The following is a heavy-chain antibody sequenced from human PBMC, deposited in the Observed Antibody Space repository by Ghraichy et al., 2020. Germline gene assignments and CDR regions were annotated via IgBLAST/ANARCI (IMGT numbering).Heavy chain of an antibody. CDR2: IYYSGTT. Sequence: SETLSLICSVSGGSIRNNFWSWIQKPPGKGLEWIGYIYYSGTTNYNPSLKSRATISLDTSKNQFSLTLTSVTAADTAVYYCARRGRGYSLYFYGLDVWGQGTSVTVSS. V-gene: IGHV4-59*08. J-gene: IGHJ6*02. D-gene: IGHD5-12*01. CDR1: GGSIRNNF. CDR3: ARRGRGYSLYFYGLDV.